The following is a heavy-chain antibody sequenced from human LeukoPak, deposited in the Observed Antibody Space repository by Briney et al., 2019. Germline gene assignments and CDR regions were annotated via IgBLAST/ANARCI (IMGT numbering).Heavy chain of an antibody. D-gene: IGHD3-10*01. CDR2: IWYDGSNK. CDR1: GFTFSSYG. J-gene: IGHJ4*02. V-gene: IGHV3-33*01. CDR3: AREQRITMVRGFTTTYYFDY. Sequence: PGGSLRLSCAASGFTFSSYGLHWVRQAPGKGLEGVAVIWYDGSNKYYADSVKGRFTISRDNSKNTLYLQMNSLRAEDTAVYYCAREQRITMVRGFTTTYYFDYWGQGTLVTVSS.